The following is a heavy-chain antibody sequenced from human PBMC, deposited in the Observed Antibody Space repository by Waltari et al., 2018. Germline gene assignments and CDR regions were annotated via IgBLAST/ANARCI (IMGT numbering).Heavy chain of an antibody. CDR1: GGSISSSSSY. Sequence: QLQLQESGPGLVKPSETLSLTCTVSGGSISSSSSYWGWIRQPPGKGLEWIGSIYYSGSTDDNPSHKSRVTISVDTSKNQCSLKLSSVTAADTAVYYCARQNCSSTSCYAIFDYWGQGTLVTVSS. V-gene: IGHV4-39*01. J-gene: IGHJ4*02. CDR3: ARQNCSSTSCYAIFDY. CDR2: IYYSGST. D-gene: IGHD2-2*01.